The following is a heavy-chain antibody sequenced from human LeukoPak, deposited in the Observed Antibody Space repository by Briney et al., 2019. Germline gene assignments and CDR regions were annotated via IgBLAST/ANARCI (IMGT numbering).Heavy chain of an antibody. Sequence: GGSLRLSCAASGFTFSSYWMSWVRQAPGKGLEWVSAISGSGGSTYYADSVKGRFTISRDNSKNTLYLQMNSLRAEDTAVYYCARDMGWQQFDQWGQGTLVTVSS. CDR3: ARDMGWQQFDQ. CDR1: GFTFSSYW. V-gene: IGHV3-23*01. CDR2: ISGSGGST. D-gene: IGHD5-24*01. J-gene: IGHJ4*02.